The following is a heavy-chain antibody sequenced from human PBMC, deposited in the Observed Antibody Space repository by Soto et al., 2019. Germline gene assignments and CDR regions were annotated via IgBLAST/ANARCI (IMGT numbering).Heavy chain of an antibody. J-gene: IGHJ6*02. D-gene: IGHD4-4*01. CDR3: ASIHDYSNYYDYYYYYGMDV. CDR2: MNPNSGNT. V-gene: IGHV1-8*01. CDR1: GYTFTSYD. Sequence: ASVKVSCKASGYTFTSYDINWVRQATGQGLEWMGWMNPNSGNTGYAQKFQGRVTMTRNTSISTAYMELSSLRSEDTAVYYCASIHDYSNYYDYYYYYGMDVWGQGTKVTVSS.